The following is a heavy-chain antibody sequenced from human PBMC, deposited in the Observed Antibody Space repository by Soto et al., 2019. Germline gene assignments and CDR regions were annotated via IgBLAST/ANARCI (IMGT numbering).Heavy chain of an antibody. V-gene: IGHV3-23*01. CDR2: ITNTGGYT. Sequence: GGSLRLSCAASGFTFSNNSMSWVRQAPGKGLEWVSVITNTGGYTLYADSVKGRFTISRDESKNTVYLQMNSLRVEDTAMYYCVRGDSGYDFRNPQNWFAAWAPGTMVTVSS. CDR1: GFTFSNNS. J-gene: IGHJ5*02. CDR3: VRGDSGYDFRNPQNWFAA. D-gene: IGHD3-3*01.